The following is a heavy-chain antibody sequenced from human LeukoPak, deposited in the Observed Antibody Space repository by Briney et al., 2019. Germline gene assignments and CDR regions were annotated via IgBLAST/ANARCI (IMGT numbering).Heavy chain of an antibody. CDR1: GGSISSGGYS. CDR3: ARVFTRGAFDY. D-gene: IGHD2-2*01. J-gene: IGHJ4*02. V-gene: IGHV4-30-2*01. Sequence: SQTLSLTCAVSGGSISSGGYSWSWIRQPPGKGLEWIGYIYHSGSTYYDPSLKSRVTTSVDRSKNQFSLKLSSVTAADTAVYYCARVFTRGAFDYWGQGTLVTVSS. CDR2: IYHSGST.